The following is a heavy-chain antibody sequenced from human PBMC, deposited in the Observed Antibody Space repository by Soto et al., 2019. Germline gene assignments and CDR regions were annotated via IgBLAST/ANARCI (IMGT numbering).Heavy chain of an antibody. CDR3: AARHFWSRPWTDRRLDY. J-gene: IGHJ4*02. CDR2: ISHSGST. V-gene: IGHV4-4*02. CDR1: GDSNNSSHW. D-gene: IGHD3-3*02. Sequence: SETLSLTCAVSGDSNNSSHWWNWVRQPPEKGLEWIGQISHSGSTNYNPSLTSRVTISVDKSKNHFSLKLTSVTAADTAVYYCAARHFWSRPWTDRRLDYWGQGTLVTVSS.